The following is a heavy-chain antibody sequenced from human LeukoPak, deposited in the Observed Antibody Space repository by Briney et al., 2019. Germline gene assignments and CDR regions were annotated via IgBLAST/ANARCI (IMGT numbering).Heavy chain of an antibody. V-gene: IGHV4-34*01. Sequence: PSETLSLTCAVYGGSFSGYYWSWIRQPPGKGLEWIGEINHSGSTNYNPSLKSRVTISVDTSKNQFSLKLSSVTAADTAVYYCAYGSGSYYIVAYWGQGTLVTVSS. CDR3: AYGSGSYYIVAY. CDR2: INHSGST. D-gene: IGHD3-10*01. J-gene: IGHJ4*02. CDR1: GGSFSGYY.